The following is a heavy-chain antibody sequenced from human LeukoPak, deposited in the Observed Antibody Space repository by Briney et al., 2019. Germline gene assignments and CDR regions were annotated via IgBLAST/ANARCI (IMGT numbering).Heavy chain of an antibody. D-gene: IGHD5-18*01. CDR3: ARGGSRGYSYGYDAFDI. CDR2: IIPIFGTA. V-gene: IGHV1-69*06. CDR1: GGTFSSSA. Sequence: SVKVSCKASGGTFSSSAISWVRQAPGQGLEWMGGIIPIFGTANYAQKFQGRVTITADRSTSTAYMELSSLRSEDTAVYYCARGGSRGYSYGYDAFDIWGQGTMVTVSS. J-gene: IGHJ3*02.